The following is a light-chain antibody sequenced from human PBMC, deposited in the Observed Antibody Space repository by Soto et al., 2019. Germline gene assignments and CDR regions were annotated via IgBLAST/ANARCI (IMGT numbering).Light chain of an antibody. CDR2: GAS. Sequence: EIVLTQSPGTLSLSPGERATLSCRASQSVSSSSLAWYQQKPGQAPRLLIYGASSRATDIPDRFSVSGSGTDFSLTISSLEPAAFSLYYCQLYGDSPPSPWTFGQGTKVEI. CDR1: QSVSSSS. CDR3: QLYGDSPPSPWT. V-gene: IGKV3-20*01. J-gene: IGKJ1*01.